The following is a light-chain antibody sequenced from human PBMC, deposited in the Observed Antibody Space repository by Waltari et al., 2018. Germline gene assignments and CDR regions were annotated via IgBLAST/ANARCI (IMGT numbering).Light chain of an antibody. CDR2: DTS. J-gene: IGKJ4*01. CDR3: QQRHNWPLT. Sequence: EIVLTQSPATLSLSPGERATLSCRASQGVRSYLAWYQQKPGQAPRLLIYDTSNRASGVPARVRGSGSGTDFSLSISSLEPEDFAVYYCQQRHNWPLTFGGGTKVEIK. V-gene: IGKV3-11*01. CDR1: QGVRSY.